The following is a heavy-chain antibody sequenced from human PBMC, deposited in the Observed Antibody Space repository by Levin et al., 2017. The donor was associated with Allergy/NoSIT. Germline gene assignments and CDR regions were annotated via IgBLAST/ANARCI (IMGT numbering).Heavy chain of an antibody. D-gene: IGHD4-17*01. CDR1: GGSISSSSYY. Sequence: GSLRLSCTVSGGSISSSSYYWGWIRQPPGKGLEWIGSIYYSGSTYYNPSLNSRVTISVDTSKNQFSLKLSSVTDADTAVYYCARSRGDDGDYGKSYYCDYWGQGTLVTVSS. J-gene: IGHJ4*02. CDR3: ARSRGDDGDYGKSYYCDY. V-gene: IGHV4-39*01. CDR2: IYYSGST.